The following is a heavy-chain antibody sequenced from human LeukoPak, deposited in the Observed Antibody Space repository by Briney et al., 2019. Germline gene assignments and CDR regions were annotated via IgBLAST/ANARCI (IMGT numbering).Heavy chain of an antibody. V-gene: IGHV4-34*01. D-gene: IGHD4-17*01. Sequence: SETLSLTCAVSGGSFSGYYWTWIRQPPGKGLEWIGEINHSGSANYNPSLKSRVTISLDTSRNQFSLNLSSVTAADTAVYYCARGQGTVTTHWGQGTLVTVSS. CDR1: GGSFSGYY. J-gene: IGHJ4*02. CDR2: INHSGSA. CDR3: ARGQGTVTTH.